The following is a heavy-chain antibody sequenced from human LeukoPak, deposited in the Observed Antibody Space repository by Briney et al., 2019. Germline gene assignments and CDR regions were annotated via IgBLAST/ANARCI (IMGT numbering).Heavy chain of an antibody. V-gene: IGHV4-59*04. CDR3: YYYGSGSYYNGY. CDR2: IYYSGST. CDR1: GGSISSYY. Sequence: PSETLSLTCTVSGGSISSYYWSWIRQPPGKGLEWIGSIYYSGSTYYNPSLKSRVTISVDTSKNQFSLKLSSVTAADTAVYYCYYYGSGSYYNGYWGQGTLVTVSS. D-gene: IGHD3-10*01. J-gene: IGHJ4*02.